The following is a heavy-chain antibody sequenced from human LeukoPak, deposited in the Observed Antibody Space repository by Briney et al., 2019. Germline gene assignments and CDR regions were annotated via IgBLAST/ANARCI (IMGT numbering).Heavy chain of an antibody. J-gene: IGHJ3*02. CDR3: AKGKVRFFEWPTDAFDN. V-gene: IGHV3-30*02. D-gene: IGHD3-3*01. CDR2: IRYEGSNT. CDR1: GFTSSIYA. Sequence: PGGSLTLSCAVSGFTSSIYAMHWVRRAQGGGRGWVAFIRYEGSNTIYADSVKARFPLSRDNSKNTLYLQMNILRAEDTAVYFCAKGKVRFFEWPTDAFDNWGQGTMVTVSS.